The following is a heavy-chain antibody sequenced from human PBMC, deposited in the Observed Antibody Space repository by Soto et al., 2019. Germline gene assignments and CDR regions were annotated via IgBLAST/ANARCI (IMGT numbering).Heavy chain of an antibody. D-gene: IGHD3-3*01. V-gene: IGHV5-51*01. Sequence: PGESLKISCKGSGYSFTSYWIGWVRQMPGKGLEWMGIIYPGDSDTRYSPSFQGQVTISADKSISTAYLQWSSLKASDTAMYYCARTYYDFWSAPRDYYYYGMDVWGQGTTVTVSS. J-gene: IGHJ6*02. CDR2: IYPGDSDT. CDR1: GYSFTSYW. CDR3: ARTYYDFWSAPRDYYYYGMDV.